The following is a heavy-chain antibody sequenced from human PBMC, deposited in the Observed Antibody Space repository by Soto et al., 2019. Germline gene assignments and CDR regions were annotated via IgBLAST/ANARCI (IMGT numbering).Heavy chain of an antibody. CDR1: GGSVSSSSYY. V-gene: IGHV4-39*01. CDR3: GRLEGLAKNSCYGDY. D-gene: IGHD2-15*01. J-gene: IGHJ4*02. CDR2: VYYSGST. Sequence: QLQLQESGPGLVKPSETLSLTCTVSGGSVSSSSYYWGWVRPPPGKGLEWIGSVYYSGSTYYNPSLESRVTISVDTSKNQFSLKLMSLSAADTAVYYCGRLEGLAKNSCYGDYGSQGALVTVCS.